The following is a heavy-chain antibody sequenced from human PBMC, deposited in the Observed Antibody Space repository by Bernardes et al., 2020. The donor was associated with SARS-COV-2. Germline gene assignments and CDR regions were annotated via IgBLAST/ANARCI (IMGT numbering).Heavy chain of an antibody. Sequence: GGSLRLSCAASGFTFDDYAMHWVRQAPGKGLEWVSGISWNSGSIGYADSVKGRFTISRDNAKNSLYLQMNSLRAEDTALYYCAAYGDYTRAIDYWGQGTLVTVSS. D-gene: IGHD4-17*01. J-gene: IGHJ4*02. CDR1: GFTFDDYA. CDR3: AAYGDYTRAIDY. V-gene: IGHV3-9*01. CDR2: ISWNSGSI.